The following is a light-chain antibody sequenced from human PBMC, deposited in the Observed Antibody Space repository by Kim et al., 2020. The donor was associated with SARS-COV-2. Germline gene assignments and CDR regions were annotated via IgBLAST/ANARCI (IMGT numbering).Light chain of an antibody. CDR2: CNN. CDR3: AAWDDSLNGWV. Sequence: QRVPISCSGSSSNIGGNTVNWYQQLPGTAPKHLMYCNNQRPSGVPDRFSGSTSGTSAALAISGLQSEDEADYYCAAWDDSLNGWVFGGGTQLTVL. V-gene: IGLV1-44*01. CDR1: SSNIGGNT. J-gene: IGLJ3*02.